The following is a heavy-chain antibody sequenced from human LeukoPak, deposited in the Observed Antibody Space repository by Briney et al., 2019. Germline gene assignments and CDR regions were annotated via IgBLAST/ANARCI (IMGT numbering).Heavy chain of an antibody. V-gene: IGHV1-18*01. CDR1: GYTFTSYG. D-gene: IGHD6-19*01. J-gene: IGHJ4*02. Sequence: ASVKVSCKASGYTFTSYGISWVRQAPGQGLEWMGWISAYNGNTNYAQKLQGRVTMTTDTSTSTAYMELSRLRSDDTAVYYCARDLMIAVAGTAFDYWGQGTLVTVSS. CDR2: ISAYNGNT. CDR3: ARDLMIAVAGTAFDY.